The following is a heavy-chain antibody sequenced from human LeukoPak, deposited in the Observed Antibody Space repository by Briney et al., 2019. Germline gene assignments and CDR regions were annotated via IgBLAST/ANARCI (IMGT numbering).Heavy chain of an antibody. J-gene: IGHJ4*02. CDR3: ARDRDIVVVPAATNYFDY. D-gene: IGHD2-2*01. V-gene: IGHV1-69*01. Sequence: SVKVSCKAYGGTFSSYAISWVRQAPGQGLEWMGGIIPIFGTANYAQKFQGRVTITADESTSTAYMELSSLRSEDTAVYYCARDRDIVVVPAATNYFDYWGQGTLVTVSS. CDR1: GGTFSSYA. CDR2: IIPIFGTA.